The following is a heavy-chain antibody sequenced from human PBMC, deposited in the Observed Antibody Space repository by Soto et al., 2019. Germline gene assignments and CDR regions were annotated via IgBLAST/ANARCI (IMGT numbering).Heavy chain of an antibody. CDR3: ADMTVTAYYYYGRDV. J-gene: IGHJ6*02. D-gene: IGHD2-21*02. Sequence: PGGSLRLSCVASGFAFRSYALHWVRQAPGKGLEWVAVISYDGSITDYADSVKGRFNISRDNGKNALDLQMNSLREDDTAVYYCADMTVTAYYYYGRDVWAQGTTVTVSS. CDR2: ISYDGSIT. CDR1: GFAFRSYA. V-gene: IGHV3-30-3*01.